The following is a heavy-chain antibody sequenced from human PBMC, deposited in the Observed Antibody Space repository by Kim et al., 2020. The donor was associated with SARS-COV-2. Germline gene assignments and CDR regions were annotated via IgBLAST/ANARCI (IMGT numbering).Heavy chain of an antibody. V-gene: IGHV3-30*02. J-gene: IGHJ2*01. Sequence: DSVKSRFTISRANSKNTMYLQMNSLRAEDTAVYYWAKGSYGSGSLWYFDLWGRGTLVTVSS. D-gene: IGHD3-10*01. CDR3: AKGSYGSGSLWYFDL.